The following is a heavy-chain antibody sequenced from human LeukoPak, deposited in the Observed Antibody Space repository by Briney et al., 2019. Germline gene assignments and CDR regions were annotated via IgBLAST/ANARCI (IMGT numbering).Heavy chain of an antibody. D-gene: IGHD5-24*01. CDR3: ARDPDLSGATIKYFDY. V-gene: IGHV3-30*04. CDR1: GFTFSSYA. Sequence: GGSLRLSCAASGFTFSSYAMHWVRQAPGKGLEWVAVISYDGSNKYYADSVKGRFTISRDNSKNTLYLQMNSLRAEDTAVYYCARDPDLSGATIKYFDYWGQGTLVTVSS. J-gene: IGHJ4*02. CDR2: ISYDGSNK.